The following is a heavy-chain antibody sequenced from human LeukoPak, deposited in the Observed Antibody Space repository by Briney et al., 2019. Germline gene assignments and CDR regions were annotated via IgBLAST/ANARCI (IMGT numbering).Heavy chain of an antibody. CDR1: GYSFTDYW. J-gene: IGHJ2*01. CDR2: VYPSDSDT. Sequence: GESLKISCKGFGYSFTDYWIGWVRQMPGKGLEWMGIVYPSDSDTKYSPSFQGQVTISVDKSISTAYLQWSSLKTSDSAVYYCAKGYWYFDLWGRGTLLTVSS. V-gene: IGHV5-51*01. CDR3: AKGYWYFDL.